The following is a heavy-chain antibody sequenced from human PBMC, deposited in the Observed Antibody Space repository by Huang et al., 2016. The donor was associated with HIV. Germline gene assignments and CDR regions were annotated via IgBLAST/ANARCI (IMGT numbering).Heavy chain of an antibody. CDR1: GGSLHGYY. J-gene: IGHJ2*01. Sequence: QVQLYQWGAGPLRPSETLSLTCGVSGGSLHGYYWNWLCQSPGRGLDWIGEVNHGGRTKYNPSLKSRVTISVDTSKIQFSLNLTSVTATDTADYYCATSRSGSGWFLDIWGRGTLVSVS. V-gene: IGHV4-34*01. D-gene: IGHD6-19*01. CDR3: ATSRSGSGWFLDI. CDR2: VNHGGRT.